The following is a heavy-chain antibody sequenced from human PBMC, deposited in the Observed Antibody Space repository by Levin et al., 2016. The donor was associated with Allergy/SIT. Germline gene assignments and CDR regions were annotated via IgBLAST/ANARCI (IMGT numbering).Heavy chain of an antibody. CDR2: ISGSGGST. Sequence: GGSLRLSCAASGFTFSGYAMSWVRQAPGKGLAWVSTISGSGGSTYYADSVRGRFTISRDNSKNTLYLQMNSLRAEDTALYYCAKVAYGDYDWAFDIWGQGTMVTVSS. CDR1: GFTFSGYA. J-gene: IGHJ3*02. D-gene: IGHD4-17*01. V-gene: IGHV3-23*01. CDR3: AKVAYGDYDWAFDI.